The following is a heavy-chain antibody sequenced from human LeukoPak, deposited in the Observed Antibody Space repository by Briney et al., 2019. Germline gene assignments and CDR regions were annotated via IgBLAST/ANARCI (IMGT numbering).Heavy chain of an antibody. J-gene: IGHJ4*02. D-gene: IGHD5-12*01. Sequence: PSETLSLTCTVSGGSISSYYWSWIRQPPGKGLEWIGYIYYSGSTNYNPSLKSRVTISVDTSKNQFSLKLSSVTAADTAVYYCARDGGRYSGYDLGYWGQGTLVTVSS. V-gene: IGHV4-59*01. CDR1: GGSISSYY. CDR2: IYYSGST. CDR3: ARDGGRYSGYDLGY.